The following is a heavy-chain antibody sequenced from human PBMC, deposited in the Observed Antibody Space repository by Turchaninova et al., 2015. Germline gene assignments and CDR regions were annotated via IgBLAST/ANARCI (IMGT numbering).Heavy chain of an antibody. CDR2: IYWDDDK. V-gene: IGHV2-5*02. D-gene: IGHD1-26*01. Sequence: ITLKESGPTRVKPTPTLTLTCTVAGLARSTSGVGMGWIRQPPRKALEWLALIYWDDDKRYSPSLKSRLTITKDTSKNQVVLTMTNMDTVDTATYYCAHRQWTDAPYDAFDIWGQGTMVTVSS. CDR3: AHRQWTDAPYDAFDI. CDR1: GLARSTSGVG. J-gene: IGHJ3*02.